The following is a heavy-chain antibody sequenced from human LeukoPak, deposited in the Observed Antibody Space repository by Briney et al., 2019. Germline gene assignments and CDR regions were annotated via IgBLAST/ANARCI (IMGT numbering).Heavy chain of an antibody. CDR3: ARDPSPEYYDFWSGLYMDV. Sequence: SQTLSLTCTVSGGSISSGGYYWSWIRQPPGKGLEWIGYIYHSGSTYYNPSLESRVTISVDRSKNQFSLKLSSVTAADTAVYYCARDPSPEYYDFWSGLYMDVWGKGTTVTVSS. CDR2: IYHSGST. CDR1: GGSISSGGYY. D-gene: IGHD3-3*01. J-gene: IGHJ6*03. V-gene: IGHV4-30-2*01.